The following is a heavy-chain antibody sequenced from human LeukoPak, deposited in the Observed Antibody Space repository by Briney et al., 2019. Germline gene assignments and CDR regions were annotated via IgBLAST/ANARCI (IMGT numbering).Heavy chain of an antibody. Sequence: ASVKVSCKTSGGTFRNYGFTWVRQAPGQGLEWMGGIIPIFGTGKYAQKLQDRVTVIADEFTSTAYMELSSVRSEDTAVYYCVSRYCSGGSCFSRDYYYYYMDVWGKGTTVTVSS. V-gene: IGHV1-69*13. CDR1: GGTFRNYG. CDR2: IIPIFGTG. CDR3: VSRYCSGGSCFSRDYYYYYMDV. D-gene: IGHD2-15*01. J-gene: IGHJ6*03.